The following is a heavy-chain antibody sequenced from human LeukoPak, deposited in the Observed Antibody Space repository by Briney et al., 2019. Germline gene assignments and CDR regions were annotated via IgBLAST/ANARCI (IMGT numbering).Heavy chain of an antibody. CDR1: GFSFSNYN. J-gene: IGHJ4*02. D-gene: IGHD5-12*01. CDR2: ISSSSSYI. V-gene: IGHV3-21*01. Sequence: PGGSLRLSCAASGFSFSNYNMNWVRQAPGKGLEWVSSISSSSSYIYYADSVKGRFTISRDNAKNSLYLQMNSLRAEDTAMYYCTRETPGGYDYWGQGTLVTVSS. CDR3: TRETPGGYDY.